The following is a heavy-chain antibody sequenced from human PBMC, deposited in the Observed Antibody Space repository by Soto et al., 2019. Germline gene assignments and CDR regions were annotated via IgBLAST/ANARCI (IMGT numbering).Heavy chain of an antibody. CDR2: ISGNGGST. V-gene: IGHV3-23*01. CDR3: AKDKGWLYSDY. CDR1: GFTFSSYA. J-gene: IGHJ4*02. Sequence: GGSLRLSCAASGFTFSSYAMNWVRQAPGKGLEWVSGISGNGGSTYYADSVKGRFTISRDNAKNTLYLQMNSLRVEDTAVYYCAKDKGWLYSDYWGQGTSVTVSS. D-gene: IGHD5-12*01.